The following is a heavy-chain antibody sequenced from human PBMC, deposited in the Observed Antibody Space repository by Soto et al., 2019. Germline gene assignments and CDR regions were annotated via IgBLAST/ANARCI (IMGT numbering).Heavy chain of an antibody. D-gene: IGHD2-2*01. J-gene: IGHJ3*02. V-gene: IGHV1-8*01. CDR2: MNPNSGNT. Sequence: QVQLVQSGAEVKKPGASVKVSCKASGYTFTSYDINWVRQATGQGLEWMGWMNPNSGNTGYAQKFQGRVTMTRNTSMSTAYMGLSSLRSEDTAVYYCARGCSTSCYAEAFDIWGQGTMVTVSS. CDR1: GYTFTSYD. CDR3: ARGCSTSCYAEAFDI.